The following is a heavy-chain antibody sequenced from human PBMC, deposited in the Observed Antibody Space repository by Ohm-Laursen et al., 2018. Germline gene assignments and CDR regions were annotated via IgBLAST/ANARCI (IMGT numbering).Heavy chain of an antibody. Sequence: SDTLSLTCTVSGGSISSSSYYWGWIRQPPGKGLEWIGSIYYSGSTYYNPSLKSRVTISVDTSKNQFSLKLSSVTAADTAVYYCARGTKYYYGSGSYRYYFDYWGQGTLVTVSS. CDR2: IYYSGST. V-gene: IGHV4-39*01. CDR1: GGSISSSSYY. CDR3: ARGTKYYYGSGSYRYYFDY. D-gene: IGHD3-10*01. J-gene: IGHJ4*02.